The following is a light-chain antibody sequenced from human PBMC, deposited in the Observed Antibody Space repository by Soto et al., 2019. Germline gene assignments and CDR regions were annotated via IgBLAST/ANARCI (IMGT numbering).Light chain of an antibody. CDR2: EVS. Sequence: QSVLTQPASVSGSPGQSITSSCTGTSSDVGSYNLVSWYQQHPGKAPKLMICEVSKRPSGVSNRFSGSKSGNTASLTISGLQAEDEADYYCCSYAGSSNSHVFGNGTKVTVL. V-gene: IGLV2-23*02. CDR3: CSYAGSSNSHV. J-gene: IGLJ1*01. CDR1: SSDVGSYNL.